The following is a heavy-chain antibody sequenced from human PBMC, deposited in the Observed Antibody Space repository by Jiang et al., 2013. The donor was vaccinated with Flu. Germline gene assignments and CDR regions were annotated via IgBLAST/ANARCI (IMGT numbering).Heavy chain of an antibody. J-gene: IGHJ3*02. D-gene: IGHD6-13*01. Sequence: KSRVTISVDTSKNQFSLKLSSVTAADTAVYYCARLRSSSWYMAFDIWGQGTMVTVSS. V-gene: IGHV4-34*01. CDR3: ARLRSSSWYMAFDI.